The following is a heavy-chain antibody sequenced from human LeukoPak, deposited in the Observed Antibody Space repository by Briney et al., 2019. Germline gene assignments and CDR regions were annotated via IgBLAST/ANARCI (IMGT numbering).Heavy chain of an antibody. CDR1: GFTFSSYS. CDR2: ISSSSSYI. Sequence: GGSLRLSCAASGFTFSSYSMNWVRQAPGKGLEWVSSISSSSSYIYYADSVKGRFTISRDNAKNSLYLQMNSLRAEDAAVYYCARDPMVRGYPGDFDYWGQGTLVTVSS. D-gene: IGHD3-10*01. J-gene: IGHJ4*02. CDR3: ARDPMVRGYPGDFDY. V-gene: IGHV3-21*01.